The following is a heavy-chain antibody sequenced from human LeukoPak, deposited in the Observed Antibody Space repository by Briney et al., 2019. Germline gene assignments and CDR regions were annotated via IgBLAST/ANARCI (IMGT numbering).Heavy chain of an antibody. CDR2: IRSDGST. CDR3: AREMYSGMYNDAFDI. Sequence: GGSLRLSCTASGFTVSSNYTSWVRQAPGKGLEWVSVIRSDGSTNHADSVKGRFTISRDNSKNTLYLQMNNLRAEDTAMYYCAREMYSGMYNDAFDIWGQGTKVTVSS. J-gene: IGHJ3*02. CDR1: GFTVSSNY. V-gene: IGHV3-53*01. D-gene: IGHD1-26*01.